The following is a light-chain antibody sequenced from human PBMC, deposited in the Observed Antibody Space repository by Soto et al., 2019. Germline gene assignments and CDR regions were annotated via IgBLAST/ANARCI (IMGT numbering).Light chain of an antibody. J-gene: IGKJ1*01. V-gene: IGKV3-20*01. Sequence: EIVLTQSPGTLSLSPGERATLSCRASLSLSSSYIAWYQQKPGQAPRLLIYGASSRATGIPDRFSGSGSGTESTLTITGLEPEALAVYHCQQYGNSPWTFGQWTKVEIK. CDR2: GAS. CDR3: QQYGNSPWT. CDR1: LSLSSSY.